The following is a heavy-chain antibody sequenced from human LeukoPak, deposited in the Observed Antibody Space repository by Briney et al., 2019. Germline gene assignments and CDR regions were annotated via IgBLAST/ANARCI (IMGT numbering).Heavy chain of an antibody. J-gene: IGHJ4*02. CDR2: IYHSRST. CDR3: ASQRYCSGGSCYPLDY. Sequence: SETLSLTCAVSGYSISSGYYWGWIRPPPGKGLEWIGSIYHSRSTYYNPSLKRRVTISVDTSKNQFSLKLSSVTAADTAVYYCASQRYCSGGSCYPLDYWGQGTLVTVSS. V-gene: IGHV4-38-2*01. D-gene: IGHD2-15*01. CDR1: GYSISSGYY.